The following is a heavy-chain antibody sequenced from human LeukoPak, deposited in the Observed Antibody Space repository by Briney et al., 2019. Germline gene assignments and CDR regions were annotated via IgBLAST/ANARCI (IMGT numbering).Heavy chain of an antibody. J-gene: IGHJ5*02. CDR1: GGTFTSYA. V-gene: IGHV1-69*15. Sequence: SVKVSCKTPGGTFTSYAITWVRQAPGQGLEWMGKIIPISGTTNYAQKFQGRVTFTADESTSTAYMELSSLRSEDTALYYCARKLRLGGNWFDPWGQGTLVTVSS. D-gene: IGHD1-26*01. CDR3: ARKLRLGGNWFDP. CDR2: IIPISGTT.